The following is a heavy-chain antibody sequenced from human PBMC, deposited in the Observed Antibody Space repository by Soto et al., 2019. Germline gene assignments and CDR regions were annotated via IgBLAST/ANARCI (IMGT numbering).Heavy chain of an antibody. J-gene: IGHJ4*02. V-gene: IGHV3-23*01. CDR3: AKGFYYGSGNDY. D-gene: IGHD3-10*01. CDR2: ISGCGGST. CDR1: GFTFSSYA. Sequence: GGSLRLSCAASGFTFSSYAMSWVRQAPGKGLEWVSAISGCGGSTYYADSVKGRFTISRYNSKNTLYLQMNSLRAEDTAVYYCAKGFYYGSGNDYWGQGTLVTVSS.